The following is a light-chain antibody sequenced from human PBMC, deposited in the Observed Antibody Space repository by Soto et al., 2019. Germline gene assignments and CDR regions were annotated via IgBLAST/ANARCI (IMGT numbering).Light chain of an antibody. J-gene: IGLJ2*01. CDR2: QES. CDR1: KLGDKY. Sequence: SYELTQPPSVSVSPGQTASITCSGDKLGDKYACWYQQKPGQSPVLVIYQESKRPSGIPERFSGSNSGNTATLTISGTQAMDESDYYCQAWDSEVVFCGGTTLTVL. V-gene: IGLV3-1*01. CDR3: QAWDSEVV.